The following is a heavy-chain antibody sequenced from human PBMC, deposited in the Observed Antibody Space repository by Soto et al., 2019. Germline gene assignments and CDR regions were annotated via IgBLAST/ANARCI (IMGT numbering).Heavy chain of an antibody. Sequence: GASVKGSCKGSGFTFTYSSVGWVRQARGQRLEWIGLIVVGSGNTNYAQKFQERVTITRDMSTSTAYMELSSLRSEDTAVYYCAAPSGGNYWGQGTLVTVSS. J-gene: IGHJ4*02. CDR2: IVVGSGNT. V-gene: IGHV1-58*01. CDR1: GFTFTYSS. CDR3: AAPSGGNY. D-gene: IGHD2-15*01.